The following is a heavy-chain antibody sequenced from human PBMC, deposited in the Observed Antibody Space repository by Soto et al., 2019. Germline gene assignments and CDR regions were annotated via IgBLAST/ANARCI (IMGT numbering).Heavy chain of an antibody. CDR2: IHNNGAT. CDR3: AREGAGSYWFDP. J-gene: IGHJ5*02. D-gene: IGHD3-10*01. CDR1: GGSIDSGGYY. Sequence: TLSLTCTISGGSIDSGGYYWSWIRQHPTEGLEWIGYIHNNGATYYNPSLTGRVSISADRSKTQFSLNVHSVKAADTGVYYCAREGAGSYWFDPWGPGVLVTVSS. V-gene: IGHV4-31*03.